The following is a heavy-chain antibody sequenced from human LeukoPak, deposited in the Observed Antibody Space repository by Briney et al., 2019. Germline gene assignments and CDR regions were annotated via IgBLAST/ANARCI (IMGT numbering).Heavy chain of an antibody. V-gene: IGHV4-59*01. CDR2: IYYSGST. CDR1: GGSISSYY. CDR3: ARGLGGYGSGDDWEYYFDY. Sequence: SETLSLTCTVSGGSISSYYWSWIRQPPGKGLEWVGYIYYSGSTNYNPSLKSRVTISVDNSKNQFSLKLSSVTAADTAVYYCARGLGGYGSGDDWEYYFDYWGQGTLVTVSS. D-gene: IGHD3-10*01. J-gene: IGHJ4*02.